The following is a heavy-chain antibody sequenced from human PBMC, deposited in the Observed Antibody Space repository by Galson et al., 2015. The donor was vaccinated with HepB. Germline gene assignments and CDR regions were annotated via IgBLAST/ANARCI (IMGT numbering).Heavy chain of an antibody. CDR3: ARLQANYDFWRTYYYYGMDV. J-gene: IGHJ6*02. CDR2: IYYSGST. CDR1: GGSISSSSYY. Sequence: SETLSLTCTVSGGSISSSSYYWGWIRQPPGKGLEWIGSIYYSGSTYYNPSLKSRVTISVDTSKNQFSLKLSSVTAADTAVYYCARLQANYDFWRTYYYYGMDVWGQGTTVTVSS. V-gene: IGHV4-39*01. D-gene: IGHD3-3*01.